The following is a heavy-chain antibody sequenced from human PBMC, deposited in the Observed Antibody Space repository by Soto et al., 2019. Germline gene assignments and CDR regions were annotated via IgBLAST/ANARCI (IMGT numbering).Heavy chain of an antibody. J-gene: IGHJ4*02. Sequence: QVHLVQSGAEVKKPGASVKVSCKGSGYAFTTYGITWVRQAPGQGLEWLGWISAHNGNTNYAQKLQGRVTVTRDATASTACMELRSLRADETSVYYCARGRYGDYWGQGALVTVSS. CDR1: GYAFTTYG. CDR2: ISAHNGNT. D-gene: IGHD1-1*01. CDR3: ARGRYGDY. V-gene: IGHV1-18*01.